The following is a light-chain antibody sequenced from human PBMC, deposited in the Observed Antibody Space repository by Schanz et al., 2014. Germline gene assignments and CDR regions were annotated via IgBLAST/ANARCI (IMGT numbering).Light chain of an antibody. CDR2: AAY. CDR1: QSVSNY. CDR3: QQYGSSALT. V-gene: IGKV3-20*01. Sequence: EIVLTQSPGTLSMSPGERATLSCWASQSVSNYLAWYQQKPGLAPRLLIYAAYTRASGIPDKFSGSGSGTDFTLSISRLDPEDFAVYYCQQYGSSALTFGGGNKVEIK. J-gene: IGKJ4*01.